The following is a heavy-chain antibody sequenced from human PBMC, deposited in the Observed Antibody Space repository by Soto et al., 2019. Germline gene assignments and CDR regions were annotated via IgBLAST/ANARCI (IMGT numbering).Heavy chain of an antibody. CDR3: ARDGREPNYYYGMDV. Sequence: EVQLVESGGGLVQPGGSLRLSCAASGFTFSSYWMSWVRQAPGKGLEWVANIKQDGSEKYYVDSVKGRFTISSDNAKNSLYLQMNSLRAEDTAVYYCARDGREPNYYYGMDVWGQGTTVTVSS. D-gene: IGHD1-26*01. V-gene: IGHV3-7*01. J-gene: IGHJ6*02. CDR1: GFTFSSYW. CDR2: IKQDGSEK.